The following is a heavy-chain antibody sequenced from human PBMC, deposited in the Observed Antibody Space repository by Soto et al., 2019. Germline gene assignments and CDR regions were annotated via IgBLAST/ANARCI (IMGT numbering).Heavy chain of an antibody. D-gene: IGHD4-17*01. CDR1: GGSISSYY. V-gene: IGHV4-59*01. CDR2: IYYSGST. Sequence: PSETLSLTCTVSGGSISSYYWSWIRQPPGKGLEWIGYIYYSGSTNYNPSLKSRVTISLDTSKNQFSLKLSSVTAADTAVYYFAGGHDYGDYDYWGQGTLVTVSS. CDR3: AGGHDYGDYDY. J-gene: IGHJ4*02.